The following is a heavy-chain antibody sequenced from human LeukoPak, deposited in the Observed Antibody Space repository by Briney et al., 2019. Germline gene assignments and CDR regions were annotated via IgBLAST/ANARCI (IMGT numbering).Heavy chain of an antibody. J-gene: IGHJ4*02. CDR2: ISSSSSYI. V-gene: IGHV3-21*01. CDR3: ARTDYGDDYFDY. Sequence: GGSLRLSCAASGFTFSSYSMNWVRQAPGKGLEWVSSISSSSSYIYYADSVKGRFTISGDNAKNSLYLQMNSLRAEDTAVYYCARTDYGDDYFDYWGQGTLVTVSS. D-gene: IGHD4-17*01. CDR1: GFTFSSYS.